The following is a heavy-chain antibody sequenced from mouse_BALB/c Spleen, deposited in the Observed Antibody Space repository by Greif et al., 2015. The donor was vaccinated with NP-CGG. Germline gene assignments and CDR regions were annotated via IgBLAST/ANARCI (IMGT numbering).Heavy chain of an antibody. CDR1: GYTFTSYW. V-gene: IGHV1-7*01. Sequence: QVQLKQSGAELAKPGASVKMSCKASGYTFTSYWMHWVKQRPGQGLEWIGYINPSTCYTEYNQKFKDKATLTADKSSSTAYMQLSSLTSEDSAVYYCAIYDGYYFDYWGQGTTLTVSS. CDR3: AIYDGYYFDY. D-gene: IGHD2-3*01. J-gene: IGHJ2*01. CDR2: INPSTCYT.